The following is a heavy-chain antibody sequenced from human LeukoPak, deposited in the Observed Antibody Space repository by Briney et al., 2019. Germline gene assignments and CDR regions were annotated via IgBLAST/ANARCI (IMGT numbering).Heavy chain of an antibody. V-gene: IGHV1-69*13. D-gene: IGHD3-10*01. CDR3: AREGDYYGSGSYYNVWFDP. CDR1: GGTFSSYA. J-gene: IGHJ5*02. Sequence: ASVKVSCKASGGTFSSYAISWVRQAPGQGLEWMGGIIPIFGTANYAQKFQGRVTITANESTSTAYMELSSLRSEDTAVYYCAREGDYYGSGSYYNVWFDPWGQGTLVTVSS. CDR2: IIPIFGTA.